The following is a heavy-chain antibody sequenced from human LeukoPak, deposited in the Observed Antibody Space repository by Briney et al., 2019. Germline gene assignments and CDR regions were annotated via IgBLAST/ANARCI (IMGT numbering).Heavy chain of an antibody. V-gene: IGHV4-34*01. J-gene: IGHJ4*01. CDR3: GRGPEGVAGNLYY. D-gene: IGHD6-19*01. CDR1: GGSFSGYY. Sequence: SETLSLTCAVYGGSFSGYYWSWIRQPPGKGLEWIGEISHSGSTNYNPSLKSRVTISVDTSKNQFSLKLSSVTAADTAGYYCGRGPEGVAGNLYYLGQGTLVTGSS. CDR2: ISHSGST.